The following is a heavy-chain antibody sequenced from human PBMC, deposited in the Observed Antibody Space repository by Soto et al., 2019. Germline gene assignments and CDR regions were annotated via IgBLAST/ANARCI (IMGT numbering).Heavy chain of an antibody. CDR2: IYPPDSDT. CDR3: ARQRDGYINDAFDI. Sequence: GDSLKISCKGSGYRFTTNWIGWVRQMPGKGLEWMGIIYPPDSDTRYSPSFQGQVTISADKSTSTAYLQWSSLKASDTAMYYCARQRDGYINDAFDIWGQGTMVTVSS. J-gene: IGHJ3*02. CDR1: GYRFTTNW. D-gene: IGHD5-12*01. V-gene: IGHV5-51*01.